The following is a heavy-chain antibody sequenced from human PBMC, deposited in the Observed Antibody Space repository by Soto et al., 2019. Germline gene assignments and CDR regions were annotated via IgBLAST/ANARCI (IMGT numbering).Heavy chain of an antibody. CDR2: ISYDGSNK. Sequence: QVQLVESGGGVVQPGRSLRLSCAASGFTFSSYAMHWVRQAPGKGLEWVAVISYDGSNKYYADSVKGRFTISRDNSKNTLYLQMNSLRAEDTAGYYCARRESTYYYDSSGYDYWGQGTLVTVSS. V-gene: IGHV3-30-3*01. J-gene: IGHJ4*02. D-gene: IGHD3-22*01. CDR1: GFTFSSYA. CDR3: ARRESTYYYDSSGYDY.